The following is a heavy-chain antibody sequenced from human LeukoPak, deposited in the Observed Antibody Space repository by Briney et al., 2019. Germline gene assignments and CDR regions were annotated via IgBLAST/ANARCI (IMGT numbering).Heavy chain of an antibody. Sequence: PGGSLRLSCAASGFTFSSYAMHWVRQAPGKGLEWVAVISYDGSNKYYADSVKGRFTISRDNSKTTLYLHMNSLRVEDTAVYYCARSNGWYLDYWGQGTLVTVSS. V-gene: IGHV3-30-3*01. D-gene: IGHD6-19*01. CDR1: GFTFSSYA. J-gene: IGHJ4*02. CDR2: ISYDGSNK. CDR3: ARSNGWYLDY.